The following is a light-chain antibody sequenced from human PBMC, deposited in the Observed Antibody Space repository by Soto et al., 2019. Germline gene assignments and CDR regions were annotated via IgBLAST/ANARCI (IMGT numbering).Light chain of an antibody. Sequence: EIVLTQSPGTLSLSPGERVSLSCRASQSVSSNYLAWYQQKLGQAPRLLIYAASSRATGVPDRFSGSGSGTGFTLTITRLQPEDFAVYSCQQYGSSPPTFGRGTTLEIK. CDR2: AAS. J-gene: IGKJ2*01. CDR3: QQYGSSPPT. V-gene: IGKV3-20*01. CDR1: QSVSSNY.